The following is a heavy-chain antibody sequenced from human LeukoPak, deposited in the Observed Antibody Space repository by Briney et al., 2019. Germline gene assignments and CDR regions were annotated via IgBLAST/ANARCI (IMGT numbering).Heavy chain of an antibody. J-gene: IGHJ4*02. V-gene: IGHV1-18*01. CDR1: GYTFTSYG. CDR3: ARDSYSSGWYLDY. D-gene: IGHD6-19*01. Sequence: ASVKVSCKASGYTFTSYGVSWVRQAPGQGLEWMGWISAYTGNTKYAQKLQGRVTMTTDTPTSTACMELRSLRSDDTAVYYCARDSYSSGWYLDYWGQGTLVTVSS. CDR2: ISAYTGNT.